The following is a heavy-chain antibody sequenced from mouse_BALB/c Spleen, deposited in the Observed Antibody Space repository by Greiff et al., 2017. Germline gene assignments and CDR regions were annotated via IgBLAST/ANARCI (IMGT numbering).Heavy chain of an antibody. D-gene: IGHD1-2*01. V-gene: IGHV2-5-1*01. CDR3: AKITAATGYAMDY. Sequence: VKLMESGPSLVQPSQSLSITCTVSGFSLTSYGVHWVRQSPGKGLEWLGVMWSGGSTDYNAAFMSRLSITKDNSKSQVFFKMNSLQADDTAIYYCAKITAATGYAMDYWGQGTSVTVSS. CDR2: MWSGGST. CDR1: GFSLTSYG. J-gene: IGHJ4*01.